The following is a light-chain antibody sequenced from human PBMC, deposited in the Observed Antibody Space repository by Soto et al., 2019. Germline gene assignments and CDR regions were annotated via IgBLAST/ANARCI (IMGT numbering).Light chain of an antibody. CDR1: QSVTSSY. CDR3: QQYGNLPRT. V-gene: IGKV3-20*01. Sequence: EIVLTQSPGTLSLSPGERATLSCRASQSVTSSYLAWYQQKPGQAPRLLIYGASSRATGIPDRFSGSGSGTDFTLTIRRREPDAFAVYYCQQYGNLPRTFGGGTKVEIK. J-gene: IGKJ4*01. CDR2: GAS.